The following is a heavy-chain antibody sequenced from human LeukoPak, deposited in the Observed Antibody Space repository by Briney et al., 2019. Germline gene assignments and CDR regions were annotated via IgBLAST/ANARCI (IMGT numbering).Heavy chain of an antibody. V-gene: IGHV4-39*07. CDR3: ARDSQYYDFWSGYWGAWFDP. CDR2: IYYSGST. CDR1: GGSISSSSYY. D-gene: IGHD3-3*01. J-gene: IGHJ5*02. Sequence: SETLSLTCTVSGGSISSSSYYWGWIRQPPGKGLEWIGSIYYSGSTYYNPSLKSRVTISVDTSKNQFSLKLSSVTAADTAVYYCARDSQYYDFWSGYWGAWFDPWGQGTLVTVSS.